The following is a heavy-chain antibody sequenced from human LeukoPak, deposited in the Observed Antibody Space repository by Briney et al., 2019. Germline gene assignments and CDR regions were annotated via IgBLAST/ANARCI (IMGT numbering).Heavy chain of an antibody. D-gene: IGHD3-22*01. CDR2: ISGSGDST. V-gene: IGHV3-23*01. Sequence: GGSLRLSCEASGFTFSSYEMNWVRQAPGKGLEWVSAISGSGDSTFYADSVKGRFTISRDNSKNTLYLQMSSLRAEDRAVYYCAKYYYDGTGSNLFDYWGQGTLVTVSS. J-gene: IGHJ4*02. CDR1: GFTFSSYE. CDR3: AKYYYDGTGSNLFDY.